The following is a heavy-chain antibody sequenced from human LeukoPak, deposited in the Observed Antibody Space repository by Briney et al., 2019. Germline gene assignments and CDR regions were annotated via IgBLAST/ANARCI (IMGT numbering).Heavy chain of an antibody. CDR3: ARGGSGSSWYGFYYYYMDV. CDR2: MNPNSGNT. J-gene: IGHJ6*03. Sequence: ASVTVSCKASGYTFPSYDINWVRQATGQGLEWMGWMNPNSGNTGYAQKFQGRVTMTRNTSISTAYMELSSLRSEDTAVYYCARGGSGSSWYGFYYYYMDVWGKGTTVTVSS. V-gene: IGHV1-8*01. CDR1: GYTFPSYD. D-gene: IGHD6-13*01.